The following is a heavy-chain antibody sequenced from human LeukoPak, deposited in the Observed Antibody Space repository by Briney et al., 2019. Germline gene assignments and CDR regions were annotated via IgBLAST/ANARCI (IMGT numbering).Heavy chain of an antibody. V-gene: IGHV3-30*18. CDR2: ISYDGSNK. CDR1: GFTFSSYG. D-gene: IGHD6-19*01. J-gene: IGHJ4*02. CDR3: AKRDGRKTDDSGWQYYFDY. Sequence: GGSLRLSCAASGFTFSSYGMHWVRQAPGKGLEWLAVISYDGSNKYYADSVKGRFTISRDNSNNTLYLQMNSLRAEDTAVYYCAKRDGRKTDDSGWQYYFDYWGQGTLVTVSS.